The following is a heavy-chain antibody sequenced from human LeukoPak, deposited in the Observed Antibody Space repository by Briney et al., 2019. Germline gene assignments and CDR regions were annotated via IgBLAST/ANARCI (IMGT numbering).Heavy chain of an antibody. CDR2: ICSSSRAT. CDR1: GFTFSSHS. CDR3: SKDGRRRYGDPRGGFDY. J-gene: IGHJ4*02. D-gene: IGHD4-17*01. Sequence: GGSLRLSCAASGFTFSSHSINWGRQAPGKGLGWVSFICSSSRATYYADSVKGRFTISRDNSKNTLYLQMNSLRAEDTAVYYCSKDGRRRYGDPRGGFDYWGQGTLVTVSS. V-gene: IGHV3-48*01.